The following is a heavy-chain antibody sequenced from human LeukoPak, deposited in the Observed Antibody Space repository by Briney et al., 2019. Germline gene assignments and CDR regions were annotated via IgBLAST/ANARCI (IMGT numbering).Heavy chain of an antibody. Sequence: GGSLRLSCAAFGFTFEDYGMSWVRQPPGKGLDWLSALNWNGDSTGYADSVKGRFTISRDNAKNTLYLQMNSLRAEDTALYFCARGYGDYLYWGQGTLVTVSS. CDR1: GFTFEDYG. CDR2: LNWNGDST. V-gene: IGHV3-20*04. CDR3: ARGYGDYLY. J-gene: IGHJ4*02. D-gene: IGHD4-17*01.